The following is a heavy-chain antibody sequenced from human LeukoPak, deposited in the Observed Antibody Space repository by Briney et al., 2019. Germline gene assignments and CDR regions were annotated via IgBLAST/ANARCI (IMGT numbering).Heavy chain of an antibody. V-gene: IGHV4-59*01. CDR3: ARGKYYFDY. CDR2: MYYSGNT. Sequence: SERMSLTCTVSVDSISGYYWSWNRQPPGKGLEWIGYMYYSGNTNYTPSIKSRLTTSLDTSKNQFSLKLSSVTAADTAVYYCARGKYYFDYWGAESPGTVSS. J-gene: IGHJ4*02. CDR1: VDSISGYY.